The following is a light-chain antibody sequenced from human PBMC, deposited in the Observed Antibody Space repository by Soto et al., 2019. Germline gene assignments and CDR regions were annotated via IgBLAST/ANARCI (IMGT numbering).Light chain of an antibody. CDR1: QTISSW. CDR3: QQYNSYET. CDR2: KAS. J-gene: IGKJ1*01. Sequence: DIQMTQSPSALSGSVGDRATITCRASQTISSWLAWYQQKPGKAPKLLIYKASTLKSGVPSRFSGSGSGTEFTLTISSLQPDDFATYYCQQYNSYETFGQGTKVDIK. V-gene: IGKV1-5*03.